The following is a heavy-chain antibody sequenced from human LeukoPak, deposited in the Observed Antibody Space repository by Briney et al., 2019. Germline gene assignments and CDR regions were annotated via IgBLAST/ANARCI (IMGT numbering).Heavy chain of an antibody. V-gene: IGHV4-61*01. J-gene: IGHJ1*01. CDR1: GGSVSSGSYY. D-gene: IGHD6-19*01. Sequence: KASETLSLTCTVSGGSVSSGSYYWSWIRQPPGKGLEWIGYIYYSGSTNYNPSLKSRVTISVDTSKNQFSLKLSSVTAADTAVFYCARGISDFQHWGQGTLVTVSS. CDR2: IYYSGST. CDR3: ARGISDFQH.